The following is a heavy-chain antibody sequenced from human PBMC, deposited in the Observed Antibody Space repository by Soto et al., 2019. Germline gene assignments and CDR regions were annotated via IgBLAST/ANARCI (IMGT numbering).Heavy chain of an antibody. D-gene: IGHD3-22*01. CDR3: ARAGGYYDSSGYCFPTCGYYYGMDV. Sequence: ASVKVSCKASGYTFTSYYMHWVRQAPGQGLEWMGIINPSGGSTSYAQKFQGRVTMTRDTSTSTVYMELSSLRSEDTAVYYCARAGGYYDSSGYCFPTCGYYYGMDVWGQGTTVTVSS. CDR1: GYTFTSYY. CDR2: INPSGGST. V-gene: IGHV1-46*01. J-gene: IGHJ6*02.